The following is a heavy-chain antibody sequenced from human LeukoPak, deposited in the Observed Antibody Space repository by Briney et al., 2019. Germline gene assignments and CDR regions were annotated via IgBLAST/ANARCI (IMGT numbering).Heavy chain of an antibody. CDR2: IYYSGST. J-gene: IGHJ5*02. CDR1: GGSIGSGGYY. Sequence: PSETLSLTCTVSGGSIGSGGYYWSWIRQHPGKGLEWIGYIYYSGSTYYNPSLKSRVTISVDTSKNQFSLKLSSVTAADTAVYYCARVNQLLFLWFDPWGQGTLVTVSS. D-gene: IGHD2-2*01. CDR3: ARVNQLLFLWFDP. V-gene: IGHV4-31*03.